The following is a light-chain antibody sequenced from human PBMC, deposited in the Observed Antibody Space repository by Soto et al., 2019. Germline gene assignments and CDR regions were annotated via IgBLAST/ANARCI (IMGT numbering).Light chain of an antibody. Sequence: QSVLTQPASVSGSPGQSITISCTGTSSDVGGYNYVSWYQQHPGKAPKLMIYEVSNRPSGVSNRFSGSKSGNTASLTISGLQDEDEDDYYCSSYTSSSTLVFGTGTKVTVL. CDR2: EVS. J-gene: IGLJ1*01. V-gene: IGLV2-14*01. CDR1: SSDVGGYNY. CDR3: SSYTSSSTLV.